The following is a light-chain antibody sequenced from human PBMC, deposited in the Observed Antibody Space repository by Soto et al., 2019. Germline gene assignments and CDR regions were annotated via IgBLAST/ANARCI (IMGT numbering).Light chain of an antibody. CDR1: SSDVGTYDY. CDR3: TLYMSSTTV. Sequence: QSALTQPASVSGSPGQSITMSCTGSSSDVGTYDYVSWYQQHPGRAPKLMIYEVSNRPSGVSNRFSGSKSGNTASLTISGLQAEDEADYYCTLYMSSTTVFGGGTKLTVL. J-gene: IGLJ2*01. CDR2: EVS. V-gene: IGLV2-14*01.